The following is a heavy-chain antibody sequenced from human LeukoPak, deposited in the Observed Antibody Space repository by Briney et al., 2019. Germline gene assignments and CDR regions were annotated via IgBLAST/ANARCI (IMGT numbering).Heavy chain of an antibody. D-gene: IGHD5-18*01. CDR3: ARGRYSYGFSDY. Sequence: GGSLRLSCAASGFTFSSYSMNWVRPAPGKGLEWVSSISSSSSYIYYADSVKGRFTISRDNAKNSLYLQMNSLRAEDTAVYYCARGRYSYGFSDYWGQGTLVTVSS. CDR1: GFTFSSYS. V-gene: IGHV3-21*01. CDR2: ISSSSSYI. J-gene: IGHJ4*02.